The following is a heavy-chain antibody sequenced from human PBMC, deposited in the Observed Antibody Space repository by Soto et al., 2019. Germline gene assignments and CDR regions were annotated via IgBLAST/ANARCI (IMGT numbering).Heavy chain of an antibody. CDR2: ITSNGYT. J-gene: IGHJ6*02. Sequence: EVQLLESGGGLVQPGGSLRLSCVASGFTFRSYAMSWVRQAPGKGLEWVSTITSNGYTVYADSVKGRFTFSRDNSENSFSLQMSSLRADDTAVYYCAKASATGKSDGMDVWGQGTTVTVSS. CDR3: AKASATGKSDGMDV. D-gene: IGHD7-27*01. V-gene: IGHV3-23*01. CDR1: GFTFRSYA.